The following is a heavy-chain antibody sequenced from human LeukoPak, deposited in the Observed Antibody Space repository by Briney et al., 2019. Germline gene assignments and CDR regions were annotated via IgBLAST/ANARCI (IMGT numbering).Heavy chain of an antibody. J-gene: IGHJ4*02. V-gene: IGHV3-23*01. Sequence: GGSLSLSCGVCGFTFSSYAVSWVRQATGRGLEWVSAISGSGGRTYYAASEKGRYTISSDNSKTPLYLQMNSLRAEDTAVYYCANGPPVSWIQHLYYFDYWGQGTLVTVSS. CDR3: ANGPPVSWIQHLYYFDY. D-gene: IGHD5-18*01. CDR1: GFTFSSYA. CDR2: ISGSGGRT.